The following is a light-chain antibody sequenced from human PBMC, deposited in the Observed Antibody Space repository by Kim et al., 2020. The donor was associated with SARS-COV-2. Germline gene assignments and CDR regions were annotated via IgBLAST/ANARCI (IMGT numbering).Light chain of an antibody. CDR3: QAWDSSTAV. CDR2: QDS. V-gene: IGLV3-1*01. J-gene: IGLJ3*02. CDR1: KLGDKY. Sequence: VSPGQTASITCSGDKLGDKYACLYQQKPGQSPVLVIYQDSKRPSGIPERFSGSISGNTATLTISGTQAMDEADYYCQAWDSSTAVFGGGTQLTVL.